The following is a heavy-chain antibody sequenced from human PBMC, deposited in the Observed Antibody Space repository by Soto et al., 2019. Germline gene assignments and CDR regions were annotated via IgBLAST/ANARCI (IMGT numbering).Heavy chain of an antibody. CDR3: TRGELWWYQ. V-gene: IGHV4-31*03. CDR1: GASISSGGFY. D-gene: IGHD2-21*01. Sequence: QVQLQESGPGLVNPSQTLSLTCIVSGASISSGGFYWTWIRQHPGKGLEWIGFIDYRGHTFYNPSLQSRVSMSLHTSDNHFSLKLNSVTAADTAVYYCTRGELWWYQWGQGALVTVSS. CDR2: IDYRGHT. J-gene: IGHJ4*02.